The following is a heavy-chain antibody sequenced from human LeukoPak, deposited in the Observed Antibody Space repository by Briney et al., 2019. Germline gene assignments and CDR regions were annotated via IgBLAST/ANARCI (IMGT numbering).Heavy chain of an antibody. J-gene: IGHJ4*02. CDR3: AREPYSGSYYGDY. CDR2: ISSSSSYI. V-gene: IGHV3-21*01. CDR1: GFTFSSYS. Sequence: GGSLRLSCAASGFTFSSYSMNWVRQAPGKGLEWVSSISSSSSYIYYADSVKGRFTISRDNAKNSLYLQMNSLRAEDTAVYYCAREPYSGSYYGDYWGQGTLVTVSS. D-gene: IGHD1-26*01.